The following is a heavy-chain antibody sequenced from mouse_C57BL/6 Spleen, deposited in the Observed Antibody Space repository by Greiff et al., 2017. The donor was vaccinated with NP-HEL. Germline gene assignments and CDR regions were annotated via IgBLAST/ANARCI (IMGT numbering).Heavy chain of an antibody. CDR1: GFTFSDYY. J-gene: IGHJ1*03. D-gene: IGHD1-1*01. V-gene: IGHV5-16*01. CDR3: ARDDYGGNFDV. CDR2: INYDGSST. Sequence: EVQLVESEGGLVQPGSSMKLSCTASGFTFSDYYMAWVRQVPEKGLEWVANINYDGSSTYYLDSLKSRFIISRDNAKNILYLQMSSLKSEDTATYYCARDDYGGNFDVWGTGTTVTVSS.